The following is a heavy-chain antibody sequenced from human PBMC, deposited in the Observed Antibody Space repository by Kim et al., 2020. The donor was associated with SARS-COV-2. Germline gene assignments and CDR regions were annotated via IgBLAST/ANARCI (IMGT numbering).Heavy chain of an antibody. D-gene: IGHD3-9*01. CDR2: ISGSGGST. J-gene: IGHJ4*02. CDR3: AKVKYFDWLLPTFDY. V-gene: IGHV3-23*01. CDR1: GFTFSSYA. Sequence: GGSLRLSCAASGFTFSSYAMSWVRQAPGKGLEWVSAISGSGGSTYYADSVKGRFTISRDNSKNTLYLQMNSLRAEDTAVYYCAKVKYFDWLLPTFDYWGQGTLVTVSS.